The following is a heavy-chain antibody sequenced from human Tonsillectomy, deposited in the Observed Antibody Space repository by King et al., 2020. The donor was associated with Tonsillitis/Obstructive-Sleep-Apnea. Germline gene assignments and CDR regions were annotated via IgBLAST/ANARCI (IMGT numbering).Heavy chain of an antibody. CDR2: IYYSGST. CDR1: GGSISSYY. D-gene: IGHD3-10*01. J-gene: IGHJ4*02. CDR3: ARHSSEDATMVRGVIEPPDY. V-gene: IGHV4-59*08. Sequence: VQLQESGPGLVKPSETLSLTCTVSGGSISSYYWSWIRQPPGKGLEWIGYIYYSGSTNYNPSLKSRVTISVDTSKNQFSLELSSVTAADTAVYYCARHSSEDATMVRGVIEPPDYWGQGTLVTVSS.